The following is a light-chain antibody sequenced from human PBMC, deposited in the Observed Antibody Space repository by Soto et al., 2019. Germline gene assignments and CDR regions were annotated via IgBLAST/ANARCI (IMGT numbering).Light chain of an antibody. Sequence: QSVLTQPPSASWTPGQWVTISCSGSTSNIGSNYVYWYQQLPGTTPKLLIYRNNQRPSGVPDRFSGSKSGTSASLAISRLRSDDEADYFCATWHDSLNGAYVFGNGKKVTV. CDR3: ATWHDSLNGAYV. CDR1: TSNIGSNY. CDR2: RNN. V-gene: IGLV1-47*01. J-gene: IGLJ1*01.